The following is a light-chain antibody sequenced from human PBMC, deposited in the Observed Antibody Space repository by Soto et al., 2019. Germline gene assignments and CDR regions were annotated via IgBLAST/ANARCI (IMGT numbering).Light chain of an antibody. CDR3: QQYGSSPWT. CDR2: GAS. V-gene: IGKV3-20*01. Sequence: EIVLTQYTATLSVSPGGRATLSCRASQSISTKLARYQQKPGQAPRLLIYGASSRATGIPDRFSGSGSGTDFTLTISRLEPEDFAVYYCQQYGSSPWTFGQGTKVAIK. CDR1: QSISTK. J-gene: IGKJ1*01.